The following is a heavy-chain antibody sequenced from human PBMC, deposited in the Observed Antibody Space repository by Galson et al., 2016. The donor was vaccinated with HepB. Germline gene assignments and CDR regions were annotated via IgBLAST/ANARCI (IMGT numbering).Heavy chain of an antibody. CDR2: INQDGSEK. Sequence: SLRLSCAASGFTLTTHWMSWVRQAPGKGLEWVAHINQDGSEKYYVDSVKGRFIISRDNAKTSLYLQMNSLRAEDTAVYYCARDLESVGYYGSGYDYWGEGTLVTVSS. J-gene: IGHJ4*02. V-gene: IGHV3-7*01. CDR1: GFTLTTHW. CDR3: ARDLESVGYYGSGYDY. D-gene: IGHD3-10*01.